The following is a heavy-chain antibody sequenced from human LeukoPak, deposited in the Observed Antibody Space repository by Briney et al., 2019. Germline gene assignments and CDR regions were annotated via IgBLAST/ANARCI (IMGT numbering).Heavy chain of an antibody. CDR1: GYTFTSYD. Sequence: ASVKVSCKASGYTFTSYDINWVRQATGQGLEWMGWINPNSGGTNYAQKFQGRVTMTRDTSISTAYMELSRLRSDDTAVYYCAREGLRLGELSSFDYWGQGTLVTVSS. CDR2: INPNSGGT. D-gene: IGHD3-16*02. V-gene: IGHV1-2*02. CDR3: AREGLRLGELSSFDY. J-gene: IGHJ4*02.